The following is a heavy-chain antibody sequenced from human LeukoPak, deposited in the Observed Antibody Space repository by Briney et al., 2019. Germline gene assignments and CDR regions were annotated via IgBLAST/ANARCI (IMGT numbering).Heavy chain of an antibody. Sequence: PGESLKISCKVSGYSFTSYWIGWARQMPGKGLEWMGIIYPGDSDTRYSPSFQGQVTISADKSISTAYLQWSSLKASDTAMYYCARPVAAAAPDAFDIWGQGTMVTVSS. V-gene: IGHV5-51*01. CDR1: GYSFTSYW. CDR3: ARPVAAAAPDAFDI. J-gene: IGHJ3*02. D-gene: IGHD6-13*01. CDR2: IYPGDSDT.